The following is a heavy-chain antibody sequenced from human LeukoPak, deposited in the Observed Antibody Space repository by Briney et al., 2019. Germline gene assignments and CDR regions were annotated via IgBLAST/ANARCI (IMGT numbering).Heavy chain of an antibody. J-gene: IGHJ4*02. CDR1: GFTFSDYA. D-gene: IGHD3-22*01. Sequence: GGSLRLSCAASGFTFSDYAMHWVRQAPGKGLEWVAVISKDGSDKYYPGSVRGRFTISRDNSKNTIYLQMDSLRAEDTAVYYCAKDKRVVVVISLEVDYWGQGTLVTVSS. V-gene: IGHV3-30-3*01. CDR2: ISKDGSDK. CDR3: AKDKRVVVVISLEVDY.